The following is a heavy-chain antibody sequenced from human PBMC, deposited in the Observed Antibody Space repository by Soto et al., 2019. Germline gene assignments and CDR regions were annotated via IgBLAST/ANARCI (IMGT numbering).Heavy chain of an antibody. CDR1: GFTFSSYG. CDR2: ISYDGSNK. Sequence: PGGSLRLSWAASGFTFSSYGMHWVRQAPGKGLEWVAVISYDGSNKYYADSVKGRFTISRDNSKNTLYLQMNSLRAEDTAVYYCAKAPRYYYYYYGMDVWGKGTTVTVSS. J-gene: IGHJ6*04. V-gene: IGHV3-30*18. CDR3: AKAPRYYYYYYGMDV.